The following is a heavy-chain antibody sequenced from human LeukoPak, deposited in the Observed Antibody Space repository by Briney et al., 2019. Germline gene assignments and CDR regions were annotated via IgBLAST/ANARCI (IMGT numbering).Heavy chain of an antibody. CDR2: ISYDGSNK. CDR3: AREFAAYSTDY. J-gene: IGHJ4*02. V-gene: IGHV3-30*01. D-gene: IGHD2-21*01. Sequence: GGSLRLSCAASGFTFSSYVMRWVRQAPGKGLEWVAVISYDGSNKYYADSVKGRFTISRDNSKNTLYLQMNSLRAEDTAVYYCAREFAAYSTDYWGQGTLVTVSS. CDR1: GFTFSSYV.